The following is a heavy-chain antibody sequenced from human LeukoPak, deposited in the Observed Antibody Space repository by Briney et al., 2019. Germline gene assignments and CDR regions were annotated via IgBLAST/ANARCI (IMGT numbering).Heavy chain of an antibody. D-gene: IGHD5-18*01. CDR3: ARDVLQYNYAFGY. Sequence: TGMPLRLSCAGSGFTFNNYYMSWVRQAPGRGLEWVSSIGSTGSYIYYADSVKGRFTISRDNAKNSLFLQMNSLRAEDTAVYYCARDVLQYNYAFGYWGQGTLVTVSS. V-gene: IGHV3-21*01. CDR1: GFTFNNYY. J-gene: IGHJ4*02. CDR2: IGSTGSYI.